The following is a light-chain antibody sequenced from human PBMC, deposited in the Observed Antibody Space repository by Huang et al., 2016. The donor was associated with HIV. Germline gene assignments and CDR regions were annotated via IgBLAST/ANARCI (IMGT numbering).Light chain of an antibody. Sequence: EIVLTQSPGTLSVSPGERATLSCRASQRVCSSHLAWYQQKPGQAPRLLIYAASSKATGIADRFSGSGSGTDFKLTISRLEPEDFAVYYCQQYGSSSYTFGQGTKLEIK. CDR1: QRVCSSH. CDR3: QQYGSSSYT. CDR2: AAS. V-gene: IGKV3-20*01. J-gene: IGKJ2*01.